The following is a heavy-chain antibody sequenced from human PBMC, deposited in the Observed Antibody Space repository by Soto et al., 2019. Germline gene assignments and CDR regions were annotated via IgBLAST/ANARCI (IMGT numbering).Heavy chain of an antibody. V-gene: IGHV1-46*01. CDR2: INPSGGST. D-gene: IGHD3-10*01. CDR3: ARDGNGLLWFGELSSDRYGMDV. J-gene: IGHJ6*02. CDR1: GGTFSSYA. Sequence: PSVKVSCKASGGTFSSYAISWVRQAPGQGPEWMGIINPSGGSTSYAQKFQGRVTMTRDTSTSTVYMELSSLRSEDTAVYYCARDGNGLLWFGELSSDRYGMDVWGQGTTVTVSS.